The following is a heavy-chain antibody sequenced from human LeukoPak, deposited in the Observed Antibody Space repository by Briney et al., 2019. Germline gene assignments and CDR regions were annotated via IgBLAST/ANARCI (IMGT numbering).Heavy chain of an antibody. CDR2: IKEDGSQK. J-gene: IGHJ4*02. Sequence: GGSLRLSCAASGFTFSSYWMSWVRQAPGKGLEWVANIKEDGSQKYYVDSVKGRFTISRDNAENSLYLQMNSLRAEDTAVYYCARDRRGKDYWGQGILVTLSP. D-gene: IGHD3-10*01. CDR1: GFTFSSYW. V-gene: IGHV3-7*04. CDR3: ARDRRGKDY.